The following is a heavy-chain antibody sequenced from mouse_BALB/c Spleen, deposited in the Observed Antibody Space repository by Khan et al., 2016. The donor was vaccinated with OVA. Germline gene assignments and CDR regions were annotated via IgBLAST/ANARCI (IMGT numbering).Heavy chain of an antibody. CDR2: IDPANGNT. J-gene: IGHJ3*01. CDR3: ARDYWDVFAY. V-gene: IGHV14-3*02. CDR1: GFYIKDTY. Sequence: VRLQQSGAELVKPGASVKLSCTASGFYIKDTYMHWVKQRPEQGLEWIGRIDPANGNTKYDPKFQGKATITADTSSNTAYLQLSSLTSEDTAVYYCARDYWDVFAYWGQGTLVTVSA. D-gene: IGHD4-1*01.